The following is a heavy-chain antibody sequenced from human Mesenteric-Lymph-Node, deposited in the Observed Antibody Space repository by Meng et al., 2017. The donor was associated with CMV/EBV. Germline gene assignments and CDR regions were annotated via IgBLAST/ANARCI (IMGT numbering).Heavy chain of an antibody. D-gene: IGHD4-23*01. CDR1: GGSISSGDYY. J-gene: IGHJ4*02. CDR2: IYYTGDT. CDR3: ARATTVAEGPFEY. V-gene: IGHV4-30-4*01. Sequence: SETLSLTCTVSGGSISSGDYYWTWIRQPPGKGLEWIGYIYYTGDTYYNPSLKGRVSISGDTSKNHFSLRLTSLTAADTAVYYCARATTVAEGPFEYWGQGTLVTVSS.